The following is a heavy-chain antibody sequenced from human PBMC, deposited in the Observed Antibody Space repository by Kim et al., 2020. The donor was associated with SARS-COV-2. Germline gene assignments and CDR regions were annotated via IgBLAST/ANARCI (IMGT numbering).Heavy chain of an antibody. CDR3: EWHGT. V-gene: IGHV3-48*03. CDR2: ISSSGSPV. J-gene: IGHJ5*02. D-gene: IGHD5-12*01. CDR1: GYTFSSHG. Sequence: GGSLRLSCAASGYTFSSHGMNWFRQAPGKGLEWISHISSSGSPVYYADSVKGRFSISRDNGKSSTYLQVNSLRVEDTAVYYCEWHGTWGQGTLVTVSS.